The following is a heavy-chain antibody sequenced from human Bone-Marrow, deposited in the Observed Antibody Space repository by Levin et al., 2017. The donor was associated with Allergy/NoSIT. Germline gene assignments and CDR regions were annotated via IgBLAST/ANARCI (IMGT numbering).Heavy chain of an antibody. CDR2: INSGSTYI. V-gene: IGHV3-21*01. D-gene: IGHD1-1*01. J-gene: IGHJ4*02. Sequence: LSLTCAASGFPFSSPSMNWVRQAPGKGLQWVSSINSGSTYIYYADSLKGRFTISRDNAKNSLFLQMNSLRAEDTAVYYCARGPTGDSGNYDYWGQGTLVTVSS. CDR1: GFPFSSPS. CDR3: ARGPTGDSGNYDY.